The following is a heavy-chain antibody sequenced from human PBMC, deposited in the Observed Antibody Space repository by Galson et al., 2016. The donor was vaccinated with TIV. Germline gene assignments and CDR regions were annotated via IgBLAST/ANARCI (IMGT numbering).Heavy chain of an antibody. Sequence: SVKVSCKASGYTFSNFGINWVRQAPGQGLEWMGGITPLFGTTNYAQKFQGRVTITADESTSTVYMELSSLRSEDTAVYYCAKDRNTAFDTYSYYYGMDVWGQGTTVTVSS. CDR3: AKDRNTAFDTYSYYYGMDV. D-gene: IGHD5-18*01. J-gene: IGHJ6*02. CDR2: ITPLFGTT. CDR1: GYTFSNFG. V-gene: IGHV1-69*13.